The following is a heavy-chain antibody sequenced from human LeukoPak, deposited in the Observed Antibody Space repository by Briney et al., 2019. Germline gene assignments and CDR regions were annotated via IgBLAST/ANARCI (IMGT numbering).Heavy chain of an antibody. CDR2: ISGDGGST. J-gene: IGHJ2*01. D-gene: IGHD3-22*01. CDR3: AKDRYDSSGYYPRSDF. Sequence: GGSLRLSCAASRFMFSSYAMTWVRQAPGKGLEWVSLISGDGGSTYYTDSVKGRFTISRDNSKNTLYLQMNSLRAEDTALYYCAKDRYDSSGYYPRSDFWGRGTLVTVSS. CDR1: RFMFSSYA. V-gene: IGHV3-23*01.